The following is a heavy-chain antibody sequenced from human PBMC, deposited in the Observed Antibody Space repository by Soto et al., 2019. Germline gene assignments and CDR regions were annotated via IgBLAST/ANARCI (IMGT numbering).Heavy chain of an antibody. D-gene: IGHD3-16*01. J-gene: IGHJ4*02. CDR1: GYTFTSYG. Sequence: QVQLGQSGAEVKKPGATVKVSCNSSGYTFTSYGISWVRQAPGQGLEWMGWISAYNGNTKYAQKLKVSVTMTTNTSTRTAFMELRFMRSDDTAEYDWASDQVMAQFEYWGMGSLVTVSS. CDR2: ISAYNGNT. CDR3: ASDQVMAQFEY. V-gene: IGHV1-18*01.